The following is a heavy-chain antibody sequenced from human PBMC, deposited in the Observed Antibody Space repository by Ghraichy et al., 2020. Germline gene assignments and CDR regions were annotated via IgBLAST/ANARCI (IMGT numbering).Heavy chain of an antibody. D-gene: IGHD2-21*01. V-gene: IGHV3-21*01. CDR1: GFTFSSYS. CDR2: ISSSSSYI. CDR3: ARGEGKYCGGDCYRDY. J-gene: IGHJ4*02. Sequence: GESLNISCAASGFTFSSYSMNWVRQAPGKGLEWVSSISSSSSYIYYADSVKGRFTISRDNAKNSLYLQMNSLRAEDTAVYYCARGEGKYCGGDCYRDYWGQGTLVTVSS.